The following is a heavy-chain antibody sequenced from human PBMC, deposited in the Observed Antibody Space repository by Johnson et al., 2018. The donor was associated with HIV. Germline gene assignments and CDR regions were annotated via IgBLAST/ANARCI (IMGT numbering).Heavy chain of an antibody. V-gene: IGHV3-30*18. Sequence: QVQLVESGGGVVQPGRSLRLSCAASGFTFGSYGIHWVRQAPGKGLEWVAVISYDGSNKYYADSVKGRFTIFRDNSKNTLYLQMSSLRAEDTALYYCAKDRSTGWYPAFDIWGQGTMVTVSS. J-gene: IGHJ3*02. D-gene: IGHD6-19*01. CDR3: AKDRSTGWYPAFDI. CDR2: ISYDGSNK. CDR1: GFTFGSYG.